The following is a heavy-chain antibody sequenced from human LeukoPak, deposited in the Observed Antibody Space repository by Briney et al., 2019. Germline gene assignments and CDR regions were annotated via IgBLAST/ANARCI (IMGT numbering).Heavy chain of an antibody. CDR3: AKVLIAVAGSFSPDDY. V-gene: IGHV3-23*01. D-gene: IGHD6-19*01. CDR1: GFTFSSYA. CDR2: ISGSGGST. Sequence: GGSLRLSCAASGFTFSSYAMSWVRQAPGRGLEWVSAISGSGGSTYYADSVKGRFTISRDNSKNTLYLQMNSLRAEDTAVYYCAKVLIAVAGSFSPDDYWGQGTLVTVSS. J-gene: IGHJ4*02.